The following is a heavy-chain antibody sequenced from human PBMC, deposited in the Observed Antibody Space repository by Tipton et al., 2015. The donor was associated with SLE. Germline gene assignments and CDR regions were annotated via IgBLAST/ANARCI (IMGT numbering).Heavy chain of an antibody. Sequence: LRLSCTVSGGSISNFYWSWVRQPPGKGLEWIGRIYYSGSTKYNPSLKSRVTISLDTSNNQFSLDLTSVTAADTAMYYCARNPDYYVSGSHFDFWGQGTLVTVSS. D-gene: IGHD3-10*01. J-gene: IGHJ4*02. CDR1: GGSISNFY. CDR3: ARNPDYYVSGSHFDF. V-gene: IGHV4-59*01. CDR2: IYYSGST.